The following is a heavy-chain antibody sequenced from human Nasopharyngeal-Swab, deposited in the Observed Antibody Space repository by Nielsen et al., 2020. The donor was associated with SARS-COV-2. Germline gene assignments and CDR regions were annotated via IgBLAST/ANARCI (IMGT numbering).Heavy chain of an antibody. D-gene: IGHD1-26*01. CDR1: GYNFTTYD. V-gene: IGHV1-8*01. J-gene: IGHJ4*02. CDR2: MNPNSGNT. Sequence: ASVNVSCKASGYNFTTYDFNWVRQATGQGLEWMGWMNPNSGNTGYAQKFQGRVTMTRKTSLSTAYLELRSLRSDDTAVYYCARGGVGPVGGALDYWGQGTLVTVSS. CDR3: ARGGVGPVGGALDY.